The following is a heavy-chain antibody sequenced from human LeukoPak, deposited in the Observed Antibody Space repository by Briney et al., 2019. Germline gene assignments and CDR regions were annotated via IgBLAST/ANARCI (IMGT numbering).Heavy chain of an antibody. CDR2: ISSSSSTI. D-gene: IGHD6-13*01. Sequence: GWSLRLSCAASGFTFSSYSMNWVRQAPGKGLEWVSYISSSSSTIYYADSVKGRFTISRDNAKNSLYLQMNSLRAEDTAVYYCARDLWDSSCLWGQGTLVTVSS. CDR3: ARDLWDSSCL. J-gene: IGHJ4*02. CDR1: GFTFSSYS. V-gene: IGHV3-48*01.